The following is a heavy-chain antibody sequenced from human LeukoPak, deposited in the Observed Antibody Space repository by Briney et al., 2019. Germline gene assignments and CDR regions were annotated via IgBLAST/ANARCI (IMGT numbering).Heavy chain of an antibody. V-gene: IGHV3-48*03. CDR3: ARDLLGDSQTG. J-gene: IGHJ4*02. CDR2: ISSSGSTI. CDR1: GFTFSSYE. D-gene: IGHD4-17*01. Sequence: PGGSLRLSCAASGFTFSSYEMNWVRQAPGKGLEWVSYISSSGSTIYYADSVKGRFTISRDNAKNSLSLQMNSLRAEDTAVYYCARDLLGDSQTGWGQGTLVTVSS.